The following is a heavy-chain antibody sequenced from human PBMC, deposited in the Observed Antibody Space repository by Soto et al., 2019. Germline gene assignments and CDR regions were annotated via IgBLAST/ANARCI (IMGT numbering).Heavy chain of an antibody. CDR1: GFSLDSPAVG. CDR3: AHGSGWLSDY. Sequence: QITLKESDPTLVKPTQTLTLTCTFSGFSLDSPAVGVNWIRQPPGKALEWLGLIYWDDDKQYNPSLKSRLTIPRDTSKNQVVLTMTNMDPVDTATYYCAHGSGWLSDYWGQGTLVTVSS. V-gene: IGHV2-5*02. CDR2: IYWDDDK. J-gene: IGHJ4*02. D-gene: IGHD6-19*01.